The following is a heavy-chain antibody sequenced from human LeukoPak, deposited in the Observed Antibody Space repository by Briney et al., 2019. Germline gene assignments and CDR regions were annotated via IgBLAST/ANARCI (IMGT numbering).Heavy chain of an antibody. J-gene: IGHJ4*02. CDR1: GFSFSDHW. CDR3: AKWRWRQSEYED. D-gene: IGHD5-24*01. V-gene: IGHV3-7*01. Sequence: AGGSLRLSCEASGFSFSDHWMGWVRQAPGKGLECEANIKHDGSGKEYVDSVKGRFTISRDNAKSSVYLEMSSLRAEDTAVYYCAKWRWRQSEYEDWGQGTLVTVSS. CDR2: IKHDGSGK.